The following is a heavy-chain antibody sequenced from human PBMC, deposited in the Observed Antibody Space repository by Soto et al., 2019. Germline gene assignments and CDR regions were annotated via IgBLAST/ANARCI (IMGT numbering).Heavy chain of an antibody. Sequence: SETLSLTCTVSGGSISSYYWGWIRQPPGKGLEWIGSIYYSGSTYYNPSLKSRVTISVDTSKNQFSLKLSSVTAADTAVYYCARRGYDFWSGYTFDPWGQGTLVTVSS. CDR1: GGSISSYY. J-gene: IGHJ5*02. CDR3: ARRGYDFWSGYTFDP. CDR2: IYYSGST. D-gene: IGHD3-3*01. V-gene: IGHV4-39*01.